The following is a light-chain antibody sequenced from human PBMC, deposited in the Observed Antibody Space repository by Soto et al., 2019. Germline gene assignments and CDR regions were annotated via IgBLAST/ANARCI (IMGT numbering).Light chain of an antibody. V-gene: IGKV3-11*01. J-gene: IGKJ2*01. CDR2: GAS. CDR1: ESIRTF. CDR3: QQRSNWPPYT. Sequence: EIVLTQSPATLSLSPGERATLSCRASESIRTFLAWYQQKPGQAPRLLIYGASNRATGIPARFSGSGSGAGLRFPISSLEPEDFAGYYCQQRSNWPPYTFGQGTKLEIK.